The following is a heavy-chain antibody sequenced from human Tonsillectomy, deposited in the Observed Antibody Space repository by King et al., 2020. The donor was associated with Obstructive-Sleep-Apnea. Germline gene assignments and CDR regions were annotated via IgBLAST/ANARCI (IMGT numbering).Heavy chain of an antibody. V-gene: IGHV4-59*01. Sequence: LQLQESGPGLVKPSETLSLTCTVSGGSINSYYWSWIRQTPGKGLEWIGYISYIGSTNYNPSLKSRVTISVDTSKNQFSLKLSSVTAADTAVYYCARDRVGRDGYNRFDYWGQGTLVTVSS. CDR1: GGSINSYY. CDR2: ISYIGST. J-gene: IGHJ4*02. CDR3: ARDRVGRDGYNRFDY. D-gene: IGHD5-24*01.